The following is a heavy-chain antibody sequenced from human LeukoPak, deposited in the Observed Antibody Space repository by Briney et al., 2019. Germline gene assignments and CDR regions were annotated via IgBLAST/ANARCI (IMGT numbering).Heavy chain of an antibody. CDR3: ARIDYYDSSGSPPGYGMDV. CDR2: ISYDGSNK. D-gene: IGHD3-22*01. CDR1: GFTFSSYA. Sequence: GASLRLSCAASGFTFSSYAMHWVRQAPGKGLEWVAVISYDGSNKYYADSVKGRFTISRDNSKDTLYLQMNSLRVEDTAVYYCARIDYYDSSGSPPGYGMDVWGQGTTVTVSS. J-gene: IGHJ6*02. V-gene: IGHV3-30-3*01.